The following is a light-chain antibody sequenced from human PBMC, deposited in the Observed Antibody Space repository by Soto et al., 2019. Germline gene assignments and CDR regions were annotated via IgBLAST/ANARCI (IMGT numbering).Light chain of an antibody. CDR3: QQYNNWPRT. CDR1: QSVSSN. V-gene: IGKV3-15*01. J-gene: IGKJ1*01. Sequence: EIVMTQTPTTLSVSPGERATLSCRASQSVSSNLAWYQQIPGQAPRLLIYCASTRAPGIPARFSGSGSGTEFALTISSLQSEDFAVYYCQQYNNWPRTFGQGTKVDI. CDR2: CAS.